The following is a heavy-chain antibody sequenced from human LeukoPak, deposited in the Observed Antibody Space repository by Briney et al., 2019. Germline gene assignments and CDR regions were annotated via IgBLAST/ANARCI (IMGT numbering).Heavy chain of an antibody. CDR2: INPSGGST. Sequence: ASVKVSCKASGYTFTSYYMHWVRQAPGQGLEWMGIINPSGGSTSYAQKFQGRVTMTRDTSTSTVYMELSSLRSEDTAVYYCARVRHSYGFPEYFQHWGQGTLVTVSS. CDR1: GYTFTSYY. D-gene: IGHD5-18*01. CDR3: ARVRHSYGFPEYFQH. J-gene: IGHJ1*01. V-gene: IGHV1-46*01.